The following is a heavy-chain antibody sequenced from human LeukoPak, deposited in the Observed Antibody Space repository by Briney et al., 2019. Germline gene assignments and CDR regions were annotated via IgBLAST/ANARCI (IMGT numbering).Heavy chain of an antibody. CDR2: ISYDGSNK. CDR1: GFTFSSYA. V-gene: IGHV3-30-3*01. J-gene: IGHJ4*02. D-gene: IGHD2-2*01. CDR3: AKDKVPAAITYYFDY. Sequence: GGSLRLSCAASGFTFSSYAMHWVRQARGKGLEGVAVISYDGSNKHSADSVKGRFTISRDNSKNTLYLQMNSLRAEDTAVYYCAKDKVPAAITYYFDYWGQGTLVTVSS.